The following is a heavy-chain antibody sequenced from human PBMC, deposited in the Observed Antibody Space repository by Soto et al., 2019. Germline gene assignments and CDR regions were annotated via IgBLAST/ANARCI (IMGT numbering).Heavy chain of an antibody. J-gene: IGHJ4*02. D-gene: IGHD6-19*01. CDR2: LYADGST. CDR3: ARAVAGALDS. Sequence: EVQLVESGGGLVQPGGSLRLSCAASGFTISSSYMTWVRQAPGKGLEWVSLLYADGSTYYTNSVKGRFTISRDNSKNTLYLQVNSPRAEDTAVYYCARAVAGALDSWGQGTLVTVSS. V-gene: IGHV3-66*01. CDR1: GFTISSSY.